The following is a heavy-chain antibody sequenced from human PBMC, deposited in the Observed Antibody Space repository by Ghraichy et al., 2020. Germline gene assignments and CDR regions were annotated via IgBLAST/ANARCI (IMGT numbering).Heavy chain of an antibody. CDR3: AREEYSSSSGGSSYYYYGMDV. CDR1: GYTFTGYY. J-gene: IGHJ6*02. V-gene: IGHV1-2*04. Sequence: ASVKVSCKASGYTFTGYYMHWVRQAPGQGLEWMGWINPNSGGTNYAQKFQGWVTMTRDTSISTAYMELSRLRSDDTAVYYCAREEYSSSSGGSSYYYYGMDVWGQGTTVTVSS. D-gene: IGHD6-6*01. CDR2: INPNSGGT.